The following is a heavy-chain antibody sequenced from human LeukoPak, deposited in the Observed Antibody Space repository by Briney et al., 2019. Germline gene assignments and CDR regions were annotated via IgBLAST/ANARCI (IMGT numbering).Heavy chain of an antibody. CDR2: IYYSGST. CDR3: ATWRYSSGWNPREYYYYGMDV. D-gene: IGHD6-19*01. Sequence: SETLSLTCTVSGGSISSYYWSWIRQPPGKGLEWIGYIYYSGSTNYNPSLKSRVTISVDTSKNQFSLKLSSVTAADTAVYYCATWRYSSGWNPREYYYYGMDVWGQGITVTVSS. V-gene: IGHV4-59*01. CDR1: GGSISSYY. J-gene: IGHJ6*02.